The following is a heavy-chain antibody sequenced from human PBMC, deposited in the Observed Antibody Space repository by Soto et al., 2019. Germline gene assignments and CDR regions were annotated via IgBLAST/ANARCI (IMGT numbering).Heavy chain of an antibody. V-gene: IGHV4-59*01. D-gene: IGHD6-13*01. Sequence: SETLSLTCTVSGGSISSYYWSWIRQPPGNGLEWIGYIYYSGSTNYNPSLKSRVTISVDTSKNQFSLKLSSVTAADTAVYYCARDRIAAASYMDVWGKGTTVTVSS. CDR3: ARDRIAAASYMDV. CDR2: IYYSGST. CDR1: GGSISSYY. J-gene: IGHJ6*03.